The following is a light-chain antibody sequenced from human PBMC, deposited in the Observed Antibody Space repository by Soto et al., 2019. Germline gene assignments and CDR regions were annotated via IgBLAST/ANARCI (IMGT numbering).Light chain of an antibody. J-gene: IGLJ1*01. Sequence: QSALTQPASVSGSPGQSITISCSGSSSDVCGYNFVSWYQPPPGKAHKIMIYEVSNRPSGVSNRFSGSKSGNTASLTISWLQAEDEADYYCTSYSTSNSYVFGAGNKRTVL. CDR3: TSYSTSNSYV. CDR1: SSDVCGYNF. V-gene: IGLV2-14*01. CDR2: EVS.